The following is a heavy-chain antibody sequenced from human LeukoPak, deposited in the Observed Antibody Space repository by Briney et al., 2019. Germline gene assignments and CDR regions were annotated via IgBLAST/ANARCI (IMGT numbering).Heavy chain of an antibody. D-gene: IGHD6-19*01. V-gene: IGHV3-21*01. J-gene: IGHJ4*02. CDR3: ARDVGGWYPPHDY. CDR1: RFIFSNYD. Sequence: PGGSLRLSCAASRFIFSNYDMTWFRQTPGRGLEWVSSISSGGSYIYYADSVKGRFTISRDNANNSLYLQMNSLRAEDTAVYYCARDVGGWYPPHDYWGQGTLVTVSS. CDR2: ISSGGSYI.